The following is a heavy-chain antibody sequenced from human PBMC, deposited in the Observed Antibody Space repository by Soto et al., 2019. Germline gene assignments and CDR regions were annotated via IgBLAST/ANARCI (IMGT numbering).Heavy chain of an antibody. CDR1: GFTFSNAW. CDR3: TTDKYSSSYYYYYYMDV. CDR2: IKSKTDGGTT. V-gene: IGHV3-15*01. J-gene: IGHJ6*03. D-gene: IGHD6-6*01. Sequence: PGGSLRVACEASGFTFSNAWMSWVRQGHGKGREWVGRIKSKTDGGTTDYAAPVKGRCTISRDDSKNTLYLQMNSPKTEDTAVYYCTTDKYSSSYYYYYYMDVWGKGTTVTVSS.